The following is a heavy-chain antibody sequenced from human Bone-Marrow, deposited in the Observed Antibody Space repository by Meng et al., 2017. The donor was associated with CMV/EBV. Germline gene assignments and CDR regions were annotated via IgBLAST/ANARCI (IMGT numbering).Heavy chain of an antibody. CDR1: GYTFASYG. V-gene: IGHV1-18*01. Sequence: ASVKVSCKASGYTFASYGINWVRQAPGQGLEWMGWIGAYNGNTNYAQKLQGRVTMTTEISTSTAYMELRSLRSDDTAVYFCAIDGIEYYGSGSHSDHWGQGTLVTAPQ. CDR3: AIDGIEYYGSGSHSDH. J-gene: IGHJ4*02. CDR2: IGAYNGNT. D-gene: IGHD3-10*01.